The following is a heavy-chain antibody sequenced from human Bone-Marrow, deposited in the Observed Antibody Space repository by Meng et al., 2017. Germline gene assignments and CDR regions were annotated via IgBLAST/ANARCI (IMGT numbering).Heavy chain of an antibody. D-gene: IGHD1-26*01. CDR2: INPNSGGT. CDR3: ARGVVGAPCD. Sequence: QVHVVQSGAEVNKPGASVKVSRKSSGYTFTGYYMHRVRQAPGQGLWWMGRINPNSGGTNYAQKFQGRVTMTRDTSISTAYMELSRLRSDDTAVYYCARGVVGAPCDWGQGTLVTVSS. V-gene: IGHV1-2*06. J-gene: IGHJ4*02. CDR1: GYTFTGYY.